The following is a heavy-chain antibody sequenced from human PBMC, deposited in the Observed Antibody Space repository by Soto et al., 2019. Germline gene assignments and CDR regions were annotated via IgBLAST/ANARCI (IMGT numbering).Heavy chain of an antibody. CDR2: ISGSGGST. J-gene: IGHJ4*02. V-gene: IGHV3-23*01. D-gene: IGHD3-22*01. CDR3: ANLNFYYYDSSGYMALDY. Sequence: GGSLRLSCAASGFTFSSYAMSWVRQAPGKGLEWVSAISGSGGSTYYADSVKGRFTISRDNSKNTLYLQMNSLRAEDTAVYYCANLNFYYYDSSGYMALDYWGQGTLVTVSS. CDR1: GFTFSSYA.